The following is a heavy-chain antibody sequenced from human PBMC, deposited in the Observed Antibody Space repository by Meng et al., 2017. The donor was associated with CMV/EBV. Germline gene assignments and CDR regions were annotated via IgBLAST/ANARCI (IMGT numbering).Heavy chain of an antibody. CDR2: ISYDGSNK. Sequence: GESLKISCAASGFTFSSYAMHWARQAPGKGLEWVAVISYDGSNKYYADSVKGRFTISRDNSKNTLYLQMNSLRAEDTAVYYCARDQGDGMDVWGQGTTVTVSS. J-gene: IGHJ6*02. CDR1: GFTFSSYA. D-gene: IGHD3-16*01. CDR3: ARDQGDGMDV. V-gene: IGHV3-30*04.